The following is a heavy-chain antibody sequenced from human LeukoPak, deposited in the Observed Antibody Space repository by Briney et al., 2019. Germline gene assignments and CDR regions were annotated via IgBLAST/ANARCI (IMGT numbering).Heavy chain of an antibody. Sequence: SETLSLTCTVSGGSISRYYWSWIRQPPGKGLEWIGDIYFGGTTNYKTSLKSRVTISLHTSTNQFSLNLTSVTAADTAEYFCARRTAKWNHRSPEFDPWGQGTLVIVSS. J-gene: IGHJ5*01. CDR3: ARRTAKWNHRSPEFDP. D-gene: IGHD1-14*01. CDR2: IYFGGTT. V-gene: IGHV4-59*08. CDR1: GGSISRYY.